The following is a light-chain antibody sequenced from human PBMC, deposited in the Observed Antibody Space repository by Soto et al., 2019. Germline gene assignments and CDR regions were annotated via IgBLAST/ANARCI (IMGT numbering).Light chain of an antibody. CDR2: DAL. J-gene: IGKJ1*01. CDR1: QSITNR. CDR3: QHYCRMWT. Sequence: SHMAQSPTTLSASVGDRVAITFRARQSITNRLAWYQLKPGKAPKVLIYDALNLDSGVPSRFSGSGYGTEFTLTIISLQPDDFASYRCQHYCRMWTFGQGTKVDI. V-gene: IGKV1-5*01.